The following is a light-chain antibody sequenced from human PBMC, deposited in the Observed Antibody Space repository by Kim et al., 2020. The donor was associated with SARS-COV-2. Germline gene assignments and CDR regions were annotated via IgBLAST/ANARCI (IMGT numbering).Light chain of an antibody. CDR2: KAS. CDR1: QSIGAW. CDR3: QEYNSYWT. J-gene: IGKJ1*01. V-gene: IGKV1-5*03. Sequence: DIQMTQSPSTLSASVGDRVTISCRASQSIGAWLAWYQQKSGKAPKLLIYKASTVENGVPSRFSGSGSGTEFTLTISSLQPDDYATYYCQEYNSYWTFGQGTKVDIK.